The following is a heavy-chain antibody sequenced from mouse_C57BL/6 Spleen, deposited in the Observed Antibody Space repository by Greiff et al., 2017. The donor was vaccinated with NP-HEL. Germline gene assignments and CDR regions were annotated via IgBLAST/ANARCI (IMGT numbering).Heavy chain of an antibody. Sequence: EVQLQESGPGMVKPSQSLSLTCTVTGYSITSGYDWHWIRHFPGNKLEWMGYISYSGSTNYNPSLKSRISITHDTSKNHFFLKLNSVTTEDTATYYCARSDPIDAMDYWGQGTSVTVSS. CDR1: GYSITSGYD. CDR2: ISYSGST. V-gene: IGHV3-1*01. J-gene: IGHJ4*01. CDR3: ARSDPIDAMDY.